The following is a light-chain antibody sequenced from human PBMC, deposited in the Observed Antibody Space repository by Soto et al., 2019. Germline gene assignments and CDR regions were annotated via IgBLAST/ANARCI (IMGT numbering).Light chain of an antibody. CDR1: SSDIGDYNY. CDR2: AAS. CDR3: SSSTATTTLL. J-gene: IGLJ2*01. Sequence: QSALTQPASVSGSPGQSITISCTGTSSDIGDYNYVSWYQHHPGNAPKLIIYAASNRPPGVSNRFSGSKSGNTASLTISGLQAEDEAEYYCSSSTATTTLLFGGGTQVTVL. V-gene: IGLV2-14*01.